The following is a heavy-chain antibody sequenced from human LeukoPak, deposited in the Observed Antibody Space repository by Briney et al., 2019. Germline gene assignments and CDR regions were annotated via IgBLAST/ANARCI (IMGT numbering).Heavy chain of an antibody. CDR2: MNPNSGNT. V-gene: IGHV1-8*03. CDR3: ARGRTTVTTENYYYYYMDV. Sequence: ASVKVSCKASGYTFTNYDINWVRQATGQGLEWMGYMNPNSGNTGYAQKFQDRVTITSDTSISTAYMELSSLRFEDTAVYYCARGRTTVTTENYYYYYMDVWGKGTTVTVSS. J-gene: IGHJ6*03. D-gene: IGHD4-17*01. CDR1: GYTFTNYD.